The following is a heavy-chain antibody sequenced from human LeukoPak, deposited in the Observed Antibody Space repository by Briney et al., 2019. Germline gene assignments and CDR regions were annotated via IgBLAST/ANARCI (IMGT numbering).Heavy chain of an antibody. CDR1: GGSISSSSYY. J-gene: IGHJ2*01. CDR2: IYYSGST. CDR3: ARSVREDYDILTGSLFDL. D-gene: IGHD3-9*01. Sequence: PSETLSLTCTVSGGSISSSSYYWGWIRQPPGKGLEWIGSIYYSGSTYYNPSLKSRVTISVDTSKNQFSLKPSSVTAADTAVYYCARSVREDYDILTGSLFDLWGRGTLVTVSS. V-gene: IGHV4-39*01.